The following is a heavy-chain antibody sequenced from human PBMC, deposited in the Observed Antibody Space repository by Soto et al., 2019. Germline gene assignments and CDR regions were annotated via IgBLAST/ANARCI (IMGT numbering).Heavy chain of an antibody. J-gene: IGHJ4*02. CDR2: IKSKTDGGTT. CDR1: GFTFSNAW. D-gene: IGHD3-9*01. Sequence: GGSLRLSCAASGFTFSNAWMSWVRQAPGKGLEWVGRIKSKTDGGTTDYAAPVKGRFTISRDDSKNTLYLQMNSLKTEDTAVYYCTTGTDLSEYDILTGEQSPPMDYWGQGTLVTVSS. V-gene: IGHV3-15*01. CDR3: TTGTDLSEYDILTGEQSPPMDY.